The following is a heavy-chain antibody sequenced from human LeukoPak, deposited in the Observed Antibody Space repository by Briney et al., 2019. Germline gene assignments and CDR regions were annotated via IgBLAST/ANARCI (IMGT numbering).Heavy chain of an antibody. V-gene: IGHV4-4*02. CDR2: IYHSGST. D-gene: IGHD6-13*01. Sequence: ASETLSLTCAVSGGSISSSNWWSWVRQPPGKGLEWIGEIYHSGSTNYNPSLKSRVTISVDTSKNQFSLKLGSVTAADTAVYYCARGSGYSSSWGYYYYYMDVWGKGTTVTVSS. J-gene: IGHJ6*03. CDR3: ARGSGYSSSWGYYYYYMDV. CDR1: GGSISSSNW.